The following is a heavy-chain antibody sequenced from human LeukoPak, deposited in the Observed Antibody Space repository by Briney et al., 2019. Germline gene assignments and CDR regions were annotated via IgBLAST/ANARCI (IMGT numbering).Heavy chain of an antibody. CDR1: GGSFSGYY. V-gene: IGHV4-34*01. CDR3: ASKRSGNWFDP. CDR2: INHSGST. D-gene: IGHD1-26*01. Sequence: PSETLSLTCAVYGGSFSGYYWSWIRQPPGKGLEWIGEINHSGSTNYNPSLKSRVTISVDTSKNQFSLKLSSVTAADTAVYYCASKRSGNWFDPWGQGTLVTVSS. J-gene: IGHJ5*02.